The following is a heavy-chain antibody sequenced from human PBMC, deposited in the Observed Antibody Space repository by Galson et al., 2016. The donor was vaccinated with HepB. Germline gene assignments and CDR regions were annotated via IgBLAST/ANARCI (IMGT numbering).Heavy chain of an antibody. V-gene: IGHV3-21*01. CDR3: VRDISGFAE. CDR2: LSGSTTYI. J-gene: IGHJ1*01. CDR1: GFTFSSYS. D-gene: IGHD5-12*01. Sequence: SLRLSCAASGFTFSSYSMNWVRQAPGKGLEWVSSLSGSTTYIYYADSVKGRFTISRDNANNTLYLQITSLRAEDTAVYYCVRDISGFAEWGQGTLVTVSS.